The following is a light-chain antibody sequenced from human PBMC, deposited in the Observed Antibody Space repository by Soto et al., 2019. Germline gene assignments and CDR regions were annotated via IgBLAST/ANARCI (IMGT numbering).Light chain of an antibody. CDR1: SGHSNYA. Sequence: QSVLTQSPSASASLGASVKLTCTLSSGHSNYAIAWHQQQPEKGPRYLMKLSSDGTHIKGDGVPDRFSGSSSGAARYLTISSLQSEDEADYYCQTWGTGIGVFGGGTKLTVL. V-gene: IGLV4-69*01. CDR2: LSSDGTH. CDR3: QTWGTGIGV. J-gene: IGLJ3*02.